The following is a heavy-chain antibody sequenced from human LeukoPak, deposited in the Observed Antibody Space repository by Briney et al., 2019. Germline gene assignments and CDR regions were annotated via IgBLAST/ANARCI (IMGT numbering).Heavy chain of an antibody. V-gene: IGHV3-11*01. CDR3: ARDKVDSSGRYGMDV. D-gene: IGHD6-19*01. CDR2: ISSSGSTI. Sequence: GGSLRLSCAASGFTFSDYYMSRIRQAPGKGLEWVSYISSSGSTIYYADSVKGRFTISRDNAKNSLYLQMNSLRAEDTAVYYCARDKVDSSGRYGMDVWGQGTTVTVSS. J-gene: IGHJ6*02. CDR1: GFTFSDYY.